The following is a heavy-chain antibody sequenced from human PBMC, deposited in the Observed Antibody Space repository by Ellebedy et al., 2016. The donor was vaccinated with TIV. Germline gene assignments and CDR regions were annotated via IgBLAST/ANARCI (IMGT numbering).Heavy chain of an antibody. CDR2: ISYDGSNK. D-gene: IGHD5-12*01. CDR3: ARGNSGYDAVYLDY. CDR1: GFTFSSYA. V-gene: IGHV3-30-3*01. J-gene: IGHJ4*02. Sequence: GESLKISCAASGFTFSSYAMHWVRQAPGKGLEWVAVISYDGSNKYYADSVKGRFTISRDNSKNTLYLQMNSLRAEDTAVYYCARGNSGYDAVYLDYWGQGTLVTV.